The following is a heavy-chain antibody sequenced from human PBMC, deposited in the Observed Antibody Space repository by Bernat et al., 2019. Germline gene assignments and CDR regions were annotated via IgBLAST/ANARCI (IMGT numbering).Heavy chain of an antibody. CDR3: ARARGYCSGGSCYYDFDY. V-gene: IGHV1-46*01. J-gene: IGHJ4*02. Sequence: QVQLVQSGAEVKKPGASVKVSCKASGYTFTSYYMHWVRQAPGQGLEWMGIINPSGGSTSYAQKFQGRVTMTRDTSTSTVYMELSSLRAEDTAVYYCARARGYCSGGSCYYDFDYWGQGTLVTVSS. CDR2: INPSGGST. D-gene: IGHD2-15*01. CDR1: GYTFTSYY.